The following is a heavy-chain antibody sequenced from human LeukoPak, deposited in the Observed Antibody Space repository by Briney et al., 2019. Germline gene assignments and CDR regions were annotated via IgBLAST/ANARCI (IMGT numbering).Heavy chain of an antibody. Sequence: GGSLRLSCEASGFTFSSYSMNWVRQAPGKGLEWVSSISSSGNSMYYADSVKGRFTISGDNAKNSLFLQMNSLRAEDTAVYYCAREGDAYGSDSYFYMDVWGKGTAVTVSS. CDR3: AREGDAYGSDSYFYMDV. CDR1: GFTFSSYS. D-gene: IGHD5-24*01. J-gene: IGHJ6*03. V-gene: IGHV3-21*01. CDR2: ISSSGNSM.